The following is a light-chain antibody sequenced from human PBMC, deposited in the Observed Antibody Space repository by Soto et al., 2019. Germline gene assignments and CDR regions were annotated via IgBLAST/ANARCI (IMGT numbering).Light chain of an antibody. J-gene: IGKJ1*01. CDR2: DVS. CDR1: QNIERW. Sequence: DIQMTQSPSPLSASVGDRVTITCRASQNIERWLAWYQQKPGKAPKLLLYDVSSLESGVPSRFSGSGSATEFILTINGLQPDDFATYFCQQFKSGTWTFGQGTKVEVK. CDR3: QQFKSGTWT. V-gene: IGKV1-5*01.